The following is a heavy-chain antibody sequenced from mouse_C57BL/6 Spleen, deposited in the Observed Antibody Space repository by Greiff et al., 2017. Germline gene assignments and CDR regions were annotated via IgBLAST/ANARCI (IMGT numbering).Heavy chain of an antibody. J-gene: IGHJ2*01. Sequence: QVQLQQSGPELVKPGASVKISCKASGYAFSSSWMNWVKQRPGKGLEWIGRIYPGDGDTNYNGKFKGKATLTADKSSSTAYMQLSSLTSEDSAVYFCARFWGGQGYFDYWGQGTTLTVSS. CDR1: GYAFSSSW. D-gene: IGHD1-1*02. CDR2: IYPGDGDT. CDR3: ARFWGGQGYFDY. V-gene: IGHV1-82*01.